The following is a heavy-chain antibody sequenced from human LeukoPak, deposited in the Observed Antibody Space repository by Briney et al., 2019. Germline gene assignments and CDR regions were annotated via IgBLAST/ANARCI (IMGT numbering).Heavy chain of an antibody. CDR2: INPNSGGA. D-gene: IGHD6-13*01. Sequence: ASVKVSRKASGYTFTGYYMHWVRQAPGQGLEWMGWINPNSGGANYAQKLQGRVTMTTDTSTSTAYMELRSLRSDDTAVYYCARVGYSSSWGTDFDYWGQGTLVTVSS. J-gene: IGHJ4*02. CDR3: ARVGYSSSWGTDFDY. CDR1: GYTFTGYY. V-gene: IGHV1-2*02.